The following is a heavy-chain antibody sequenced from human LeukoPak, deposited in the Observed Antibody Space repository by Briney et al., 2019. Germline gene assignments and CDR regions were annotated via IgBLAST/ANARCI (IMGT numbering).Heavy chain of an antibody. CDR2: IYTRRST. J-gene: IGHJ3*02. D-gene: IGHD2-15*01. Sequence: SETLSLTCTGSGGSISSGSYYWSWIRQPAGQGLEWIGRIYTRRSTNYNRSLKSRVTISVDTSRNQFSLKLSSVTAADTAVYYCARALYCSGGSCYPWNAFDIWGQGTMVTVSS. V-gene: IGHV4-61*02. CDR3: ARALYCSGGSCYPWNAFDI. CDR1: GGSISSGSYY.